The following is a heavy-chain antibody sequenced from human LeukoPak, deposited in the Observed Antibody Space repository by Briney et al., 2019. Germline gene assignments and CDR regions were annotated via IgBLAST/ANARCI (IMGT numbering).Heavy chain of an antibody. CDR2: ISGSGGST. Sequence: GGSLRLSCAASGFTFSSYAMSWVRQAPGKGLEWVSAISGSGGSTYYADSVKGRFTISRDNSKNTLYLQMNSLRAEDTAVYYCAKDLGDYYDSSGYYFDAFDIWGQGTMVTVSS. CDR3: AKDLGDYYDSSGYYFDAFDI. D-gene: IGHD3-22*01. CDR1: GFTFSSYA. V-gene: IGHV3-23*01. J-gene: IGHJ3*02.